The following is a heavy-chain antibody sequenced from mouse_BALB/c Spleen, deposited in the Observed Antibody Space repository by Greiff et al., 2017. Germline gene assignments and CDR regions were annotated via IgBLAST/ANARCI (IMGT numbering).Heavy chain of an antibody. D-gene: IGHD1-1*01. CDR1: GYSITSGYY. CDR3: ARAAPFYYGRTYAMDY. Sequence: EVQLQQSGPGLVKPSQSLSLTCSVTGYSITSGYYWNWIRQFPGNKLEWMGYISYNGSNNYNPSLKNRISITRDTSKNQFFLKLNSVTTEDTATYYCARAAPFYYGRTYAMDYWGQGTSVTVSS. V-gene: IGHV3-6*02. J-gene: IGHJ4*01. CDR2: ISYNGSN.